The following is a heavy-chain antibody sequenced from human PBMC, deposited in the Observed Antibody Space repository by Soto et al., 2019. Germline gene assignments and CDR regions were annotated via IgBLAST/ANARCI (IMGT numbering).Heavy chain of an antibody. D-gene: IGHD3-10*01. CDR2: IYYTGST. Sequence: PSETLSLTCTVSGGSVTSGSYHWSWIRQPPGKALEWIGYIYYTGSTNYNPSLKSRVTISVDTSKNQFSLKLSSVTAADTGVYYCARDSLLYYSGSPDYWGQGNLVTVS. J-gene: IGHJ4*02. CDR3: ARDSLLYYSGSPDY. V-gene: IGHV4-61*01. CDR1: GGSVTSGSYH.